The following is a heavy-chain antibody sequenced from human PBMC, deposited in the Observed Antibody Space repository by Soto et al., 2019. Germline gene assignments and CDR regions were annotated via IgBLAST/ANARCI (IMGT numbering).Heavy chain of an antibody. D-gene: IGHD6-13*01. Sequence: ASVNVSCKASGYTFSSYDINWVRQATGQGLEWMGWMNPNSGNTGYAQKFQGRVTMTRNTSISTAYMELSSLRSEDTAVYYCARKYSSSWNYYYYYYMDVWGKGTTVTASS. CDR1: GYTFSSYD. J-gene: IGHJ6*03. CDR3: ARKYSSSWNYYYYYYMDV. CDR2: MNPNSGNT. V-gene: IGHV1-8*01.